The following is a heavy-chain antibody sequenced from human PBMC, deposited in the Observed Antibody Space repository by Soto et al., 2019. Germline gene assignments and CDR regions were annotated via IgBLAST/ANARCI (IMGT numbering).Heavy chain of an antibody. CDR3: AKDLVVEYYDSSGYYYGSFFDY. CDR2: ISGSGGST. CDR1: GFTFSSYA. J-gene: IGHJ4*02. V-gene: IGHV3-23*01. D-gene: IGHD3-22*01. Sequence: PGGSLRLSCAASGFTFSSYAMSWVRQAPGKGLEWVSAISGSGGSTYYADSVKGRFTISRDNSKNTLYLQMNSLRAEDTAVYYCAKDLVVEYYDSSGYYYGSFFDYWGQGTLVTVSS.